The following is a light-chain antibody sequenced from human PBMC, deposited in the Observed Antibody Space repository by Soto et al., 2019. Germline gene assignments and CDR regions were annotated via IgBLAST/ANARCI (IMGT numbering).Light chain of an antibody. Sequence: EVVLTQSPATLSLSPGERATLSCRASQSVSSYLAGYQQKPGQTPRLLIYDASNRATGIPARFSGSGSGTDFTLTISSLEPEDFAFYFCQQRGNWPPTFGPGTKVDI. J-gene: IGKJ3*01. CDR1: QSVSSY. CDR3: QQRGNWPPT. V-gene: IGKV3-11*01. CDR2: DAS.